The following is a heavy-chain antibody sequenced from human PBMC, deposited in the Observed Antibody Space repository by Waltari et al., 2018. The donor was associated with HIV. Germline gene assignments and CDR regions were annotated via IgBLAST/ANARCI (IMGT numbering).Heavy chain of an antibody. CDR2: IYPGDSDT. J-gene: IGHJ3*02. CDR1: GYSFTSHW. Sequence: EVQLVQSGAAVKKPGESLKSPCQGSGYSFTSHWSGWVRQMPGKGLEWMGIIYPGDSDTRYSPSFQGQVTISADKSISTAYLQWSSLKASDTAMYYCASDPSGIEAFDIWCQGTMVTVSS. CDR3: ASDPSGIEAFDI. D-gene: IGHD3-10*01. V-gene: IGHV5-51*01.